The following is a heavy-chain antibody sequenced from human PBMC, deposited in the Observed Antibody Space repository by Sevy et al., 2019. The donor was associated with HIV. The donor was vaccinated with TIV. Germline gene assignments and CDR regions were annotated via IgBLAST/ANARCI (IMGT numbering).Heavy chain of an antibody. CDR2: MYHSGLI. V-gene: IGHV4-59*01. CDR1: GGSTSSSY. D-gene: IGHD3-10*01. CDR3: ARMNYHGSAPGSWFVP. Sequence: SETLSLTCTVSGGSTSSSYWTWIRQPPGKRLEWIGYMYHSGLINYNPSLKSRLTLSIDTSKNQFSLKLSAVTAADTAVYYCARMNYHGSAPGSWFVPWGLGAQVTVSS. J-gene: IGHJ5*02.